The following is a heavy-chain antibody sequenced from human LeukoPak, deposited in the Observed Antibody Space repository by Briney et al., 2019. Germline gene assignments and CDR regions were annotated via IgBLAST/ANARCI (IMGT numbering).Heavy chain of an antibody. D-gene: IGHD5-24*01. J-gene: IGHJ4*02. Sequence: GGSLRLSCAASGFTFSSYWMSWVRQAPGKGLEWVANIKQDGSEKYYVDSVKGRFTISRDNAQNSLYLQMNSLRDDDTALYYCARASFQRWLQLGGDWGQGTLVIVSS. CDR2: IKQDGSEK. CDR3: ARASFQRWLQLGGD. V-gene: IGHV3-7*01. CDR1: GFTFSSYW.